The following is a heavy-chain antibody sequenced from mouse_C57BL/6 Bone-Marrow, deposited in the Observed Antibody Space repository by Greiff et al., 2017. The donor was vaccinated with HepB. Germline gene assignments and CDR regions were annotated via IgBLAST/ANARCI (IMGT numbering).Heavy chain of an antibody. V-gene: IGHV1-74*01. J-gene: IGHJ3*01. CDR2: IHPSDSDT. Sequence: QVQLQQPGAELVKPGASVKVSCKASGYTFTSYWMHWVKQRPGQGLEWIGRIHPSDSDTNYNQKFKGKATLTVDKSSSTAYMQLSSLTSEDSAVDYCAIALYDYDDGGFAYWGQGTLVTVSA. CDR1: GYTFTSYW. CDR3: AIALYDYDDGGFAY. D-gene: IGHD2-4*01.